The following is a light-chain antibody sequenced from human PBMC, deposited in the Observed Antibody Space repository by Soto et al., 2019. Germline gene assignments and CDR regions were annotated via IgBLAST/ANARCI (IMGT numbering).Light chain of an antibody. J-gene: IGKJ1*01. Sequence: DIRMTQSPSSLSASVGDRVTIACRASQSIDTHLNWYQQHPAKAPNALIYEASNLQSGVPSRFSGSGSGTDFTLTISGLQPDDSATYYCQQTYNPPATFGQGTKVEIK. CDR2: EAS. CDR3: QQTYNPPAT. CDR1: QSIDTH. V-gene: IGKV1-39*01.